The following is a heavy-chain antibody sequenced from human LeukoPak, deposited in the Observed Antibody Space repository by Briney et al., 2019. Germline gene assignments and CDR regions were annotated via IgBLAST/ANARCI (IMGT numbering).Heavy chain of an antibody. J-gene: IGHJ6*02. CDR3: ARGGGSGSYRYYYGMDV. CDR2: INHSGST. CDR1: GGSFSGYY. D-gene: IGHD3-10*01. V-gene: IGHV4-34*01. Sequence: SETLPLTCAVYGGSFSGYYWSWIRQPPGKGLEWIGEINHSGSTNYNPSLKSRVTISVDTSKNQFSLKLSSVTAADTAVYYCARGGGSGSYRYYYGMDVWGQGTTVTVSS.